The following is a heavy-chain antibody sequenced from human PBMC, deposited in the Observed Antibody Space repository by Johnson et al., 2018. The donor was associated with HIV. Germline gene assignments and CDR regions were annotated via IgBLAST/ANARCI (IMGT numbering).Heavy chain of an antibody. J-gene: IGHJ3*02. D-gene: IGHD5-12*01. CDR3: ARVVAYDAFDI. Sequence: VQLVESGGGLVQPGGSLGLSCAASGFTFSTYWLHWVRQAPGKGLVWVSRINSDGSSTSYADSVKGRFTISRDNAKNSLYLQMNSLRAEDTAVYYCARVVAYDAFDIWGQGTMVTVSS. CDR2: INSDGSST. CDR1: GFTFSTYW. V-gene: IGHV3-74*01.